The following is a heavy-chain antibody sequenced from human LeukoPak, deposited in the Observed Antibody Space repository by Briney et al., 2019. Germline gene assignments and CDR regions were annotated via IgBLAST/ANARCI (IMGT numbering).Heavy chain of an antibody. Sequence: PSETLSLTCAVYGGSFSGYYWSWIRQPPGNGLEWIGEINHSGSTNYNPSLKSRVTISVDTSKNQFSLKLSSVTAADTAVYYCARAPSGGMDVCGQGTTVTVSS. CDR2: INHSGST. CDR1: GGSFSGYY. J-gene: IGHJ6*02. CDR3: ARAPSGGMDV. V-gene: IGHV4-34*01.